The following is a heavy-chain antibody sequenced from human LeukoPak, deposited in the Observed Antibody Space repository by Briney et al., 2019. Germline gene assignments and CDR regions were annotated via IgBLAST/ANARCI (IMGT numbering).Heavy chain of an antibody. CDR3: ARLYCSGGSCYYAFDI. V-gene: IGHV3-23*01. Sequence: GRSLRLSCAASGFTFSNYAMSWVRQAPGKGLEWVSAISGTGGTTYYADSVKGRFTISRDNSKHTLYLQMNSLRAEDTAVYYCARLYCSGGSCYYAFDIWGQGTMVTVS. D-gene: IGHD2-15*01. CDR1: GFTFSNYA. J-gene: IGHJ3*02. CDR2: ISGTGGTT.